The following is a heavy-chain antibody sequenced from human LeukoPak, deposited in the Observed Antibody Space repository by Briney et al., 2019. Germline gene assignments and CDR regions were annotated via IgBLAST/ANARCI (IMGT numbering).Heavy chain of an antibody. J-gene: IGHJ4*02. CDR2: IYYSGST. CDR3: ASHSGSYYRPLDY. V-gene: IGHV4-39*01. D-gene: IGHD1-26*01. Sequence: PSETLSLTCTVSGGSISSSSYYWGWSRQPPGKGLEWIGNIYYSGSTYYNPSLKSRITMSVDTSKNQFSLKLSSVTATDTAVYYCASHSGSYYRPLDYWGQGTLVTVSS. CDR1: GGSISSSSYY.